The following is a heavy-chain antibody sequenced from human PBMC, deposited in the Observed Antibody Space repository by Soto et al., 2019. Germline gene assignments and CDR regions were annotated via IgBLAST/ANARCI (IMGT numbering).Heavy chain of an antibody. CDR2: ISWDGGST. CDR1: GFNFDDYT. V-gene: IGHV3-43*01. D-gene: IGHD2-2*02. Sequence: EVQLVESGGAVVQPGGSLRLSCAASGFNFDDYTMHWVRQVPGKGLEWVSLISWDGGSTYYADSVKGRFTSSRDNSKNSLYLQMKSLRSEDTALYYCAKGGRIVVVPAAIENELRFERWGQGTLVTVSS. CDR3: AKGGRIVVVPAAIENELRFER. J-gene: IGHJ5*02.